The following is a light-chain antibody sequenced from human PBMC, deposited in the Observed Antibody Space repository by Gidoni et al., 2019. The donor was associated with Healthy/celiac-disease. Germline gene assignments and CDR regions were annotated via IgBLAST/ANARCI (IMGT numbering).Light chain of an antibody. V-gene: IGKV1-33*01. CDR2: DAS. J-gene: IGKJ2*01. CDR3: QQYDNLPYT. Sequence: DIQIAPSPSSLSASVGDRVTITCPASQDISNYLNWYQQKPGKAPKLLIYDASNLETGVPSRFSGSGSGTDFTFTISSLQPEDIATYYCQQYDNLPYTFGQGTKLEIK. CDR1: QDISNY.